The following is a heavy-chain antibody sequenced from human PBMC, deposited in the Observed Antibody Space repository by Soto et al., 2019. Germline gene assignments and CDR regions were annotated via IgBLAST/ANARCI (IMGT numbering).Heavy chain of an antibody. V-gene: IGHV1-8*01. CDR2: MNPNSGNT. CDR3: ARAVNGYDFWSGYYGDFDY. D-gene: IGHD3-3*01. J-gene: IGHJ4*02. CDR1: GYTFTSYD. Sequence: ASVKVSCKASGYTFTSYDINWVRQATGQELEWMGWMNPNSGNTGYAQKFQGRVTMTRNTSISTAYMELSSLRSEDTAVYYCARAVNGYDFWSGYYGDFDYWGQGTLVTVSS.